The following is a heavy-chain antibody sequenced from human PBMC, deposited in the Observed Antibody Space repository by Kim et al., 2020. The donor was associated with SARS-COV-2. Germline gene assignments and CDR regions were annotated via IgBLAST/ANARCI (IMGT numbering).Heavy chain of an antibody. CDR2: INPNSGGT. V-gene: IGHV1-2*02. D-gene: IGHD3-10*01. CDR3: ARVSGVLWFGELLYQSREYSMDV. J-gene: IGHJ6*02. Sequence: ASVKVSCKASGYTFTGYYMHWVRQAPGQGLEWMGWINPNSGGTNYAQKFQGRVTMTRDMSISTAYMELSRLRSDDTAVYYCARVSGVLWFGELLYQSREYSMDVWGQGSTVTVSS. CDR1: GYTFTGYY.